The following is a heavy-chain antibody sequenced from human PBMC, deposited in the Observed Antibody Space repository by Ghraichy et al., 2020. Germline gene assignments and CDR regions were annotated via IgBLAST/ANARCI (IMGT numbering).Heavy chain of an antibody. V-gene: IGHV3-53*01. J-gene: IGHJ6*02. CDR1: GFTVSSNY. CDR3: ARVVSAYYYGMDV. CDR2: IYSGGST. D-gene: IGHD5/OR15-5a*01. Sequence: GESLNISCAASGFTVSSNYMSWVRQAPGKGLEWVSVIYSGGSTYYADSVKGRFTISRDNSKNTLYLQMNSLRAEDTAVYYCARVVSAYYYGMDVWGQGTTVTVSS.